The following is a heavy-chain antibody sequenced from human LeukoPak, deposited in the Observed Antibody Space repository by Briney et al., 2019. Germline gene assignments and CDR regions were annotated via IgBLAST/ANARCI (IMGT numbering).Heavy chain of an antibody. Sequence: GASVKVSCKASGGTFSSYAISWVRQAPGQGLEWMGWISAYNGNTNYAQKLQGRVTMTTDTSTSTAYMELRSLRSDDTAVYYCARAPHSGSYPHGDYWGQGTLVTVSS. CDR1: GGTFSSYA. D-gene: IGHD1-26*01. CDR2: ISAYNGNT. J-gene: IGHJ4*02. CDR3: ARAPHSGSYPHGDY. V-gene: IGHV1-18*01.